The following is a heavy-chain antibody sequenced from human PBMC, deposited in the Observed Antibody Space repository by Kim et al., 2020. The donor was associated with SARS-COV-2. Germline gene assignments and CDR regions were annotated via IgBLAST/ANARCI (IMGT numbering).Heavy chain of an antibody. V-gene: IGHV4-59*08. J-gene: IGHJ4*02. CDR1: GDSINGYF. CDR3: ARQPPTVYYFDY. CDR2: INKAGTT. Sequence: SETLSLTCTVSGDSINGYFWSWIRQPPGRGLEWIAYINKAGTTNFSPSLKSRVTISVDTAKSQLSLNLSSVTAADTAVYYCARQPPTVYYFDYWGQGT. D-gene: IGHD4-4*01.